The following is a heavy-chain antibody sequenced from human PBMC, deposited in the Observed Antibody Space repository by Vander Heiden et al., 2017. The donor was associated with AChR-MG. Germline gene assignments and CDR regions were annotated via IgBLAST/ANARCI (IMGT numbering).Heavy chain of an antibody. CDR3: ARDSLSLGRYHEGGGMDV. V-gene: IGHV3-13*01. J-gene: IGHJ6*02. Sequence: EVQLVESGGGLVQPGGSLRRSCSAAGFTFSSHDMHWVRQATGKGLEWVSAIGTAGDTYYPGSVKGRFTISRENAKNSLYLQMNSLRAGDTAVYYCARDSLSLGRYHEGGGMDVWGQGTTVTVSS. D-gene: IGHD3-16*01. CDR1: GFTFSSHD. CDR2: IGTAGDT.